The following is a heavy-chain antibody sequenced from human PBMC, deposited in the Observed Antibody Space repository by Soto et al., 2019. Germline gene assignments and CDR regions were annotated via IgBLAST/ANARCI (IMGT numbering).Heavy chain of an antibody. CDR2: IYYSGST. Sequence: SETLSLTCTVSGGSITSSSYYWGWIRQPPGKGLEWIGTIYYSGSTYYNPSLKSRVTISVDTSKNQFSLNLSSVTAADTAVYYCARTYSSSWSPFDYWGQGTLVTVSS. V-gene: IGHV4-39*01. J-gene: IGHJ4*02. CDR1: GGSITSSSYY. D-gene: IGHD6-13*01. CDR3: ARTYSSSWSPFDY.